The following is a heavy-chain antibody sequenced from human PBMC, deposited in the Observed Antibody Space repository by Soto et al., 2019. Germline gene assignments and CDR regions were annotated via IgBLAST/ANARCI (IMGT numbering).Heavy chain of an antibody. Sequence: GGSLRLSCAASGFTFSSYSMNWVRQAPGKGLEWVSYISSSSSTIYYADSVKGRFTISRDNAKNSLYLQMNSLRDEDTAVYYCARVPSSSQGVDYYYYYGMDVWGQGTTVTVSS. J-gene: IGHJ6*02. V-gene: IGHV3-48*02. CDR1: GFTFSSYS. CDR2: ISSSSSTI. D-gene: IGHD6-13*01. CDR3: ARVPSSSQGVDYYYYYGMDV.